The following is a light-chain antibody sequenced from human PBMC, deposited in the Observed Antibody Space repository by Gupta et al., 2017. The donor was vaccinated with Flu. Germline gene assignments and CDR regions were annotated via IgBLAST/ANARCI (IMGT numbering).Light chain of an antibody. CDR3: SSKKSSSTLAV. V-gene: IGLV2-14*01. Sequence: SALTQPASVSASLVHSIAISSALTSSDVGGYNYVSWYQQHPRKAPKLMIYEVSNRPSGVSNRFSGSKYGNTASLTISGLQADDEADYYCSSKKSSSTLAVFGGGTKLTVL. CDR1: SSDVGGYNY. J-gene: IGLJ2*01. CDR2: EVS.